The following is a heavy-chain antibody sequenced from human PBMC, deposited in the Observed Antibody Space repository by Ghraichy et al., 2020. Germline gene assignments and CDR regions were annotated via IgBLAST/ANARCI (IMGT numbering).Heavy chain of an antibody. CDR3: ARQPYDSPAYYCDY. D-gene: IGHD3-22*01. CDR1: RFNLTNSA. Sequence: GGSLRLSCAASRFNLTNSAMSWVRQAPGKGLEWVSSINSRGDKTYYVDSVKGRFTISRDNSKNTLYLQMNSLRAEDTAIYYCARQPYDSPAYYCDYWGQGALVTVSS. CDR2: INSRGDKT. J-gene: IGHJ4*02. V-gene: IGHV3-23*01.